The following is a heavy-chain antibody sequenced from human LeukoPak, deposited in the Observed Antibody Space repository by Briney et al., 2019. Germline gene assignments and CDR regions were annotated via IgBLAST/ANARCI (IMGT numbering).Heavy chain of an antibody. D-gene: IGHD6-25*01. CDR2: IYPGDSDT. V-gene: IGHV5-51*01. J-gene: IGHJ4*02. CDR3: ARPRRPGIAAEYYFDY. Sequence: GESLKISCKGSGYSFTSYWIGWVRQMPGKGLEWMGIIYPGDSDTRYSPSFQGQVTISADKSISTAYLQWSSLKASDTAMYYCARPRRPGIAAEYYFDYWGQGTLVTVSS. CDR1: GYSFTSYW.